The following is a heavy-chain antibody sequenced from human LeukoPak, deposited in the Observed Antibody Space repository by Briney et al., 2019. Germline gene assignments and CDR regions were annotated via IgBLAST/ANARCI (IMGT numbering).Heavy chain of an antibody. CDR3: ASSDSTHYYYMDV. CDR1: GYSFTSYW. V-gene: IGHV5-51*01. Sequence: GESLKISCKGSGYSFTSYWIGWVRQMPGKGLEWMGIIYPGDSDTRYSPSFQGQVTISADKSISTAYLQWSSLKASDTAMYYCASSDSTHYYYMDVWGKGTTVTVSS. J-gene: IGHJ6*03. D-gene: IGHD2/OR15-2a*01. CDR2: IYPGDSDT.